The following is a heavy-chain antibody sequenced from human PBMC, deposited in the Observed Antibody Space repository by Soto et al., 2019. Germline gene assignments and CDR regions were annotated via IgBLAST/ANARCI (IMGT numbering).Heavy chain of an antibody. CDR3: ARELDGTSQIDT. J-gene: IGHJ5*02. Sequence: GGALRLSSAASGFTVSNYGMNWVRQAPGKGLEWVSSISSSSSNIYYGDSVKGRFTISRDNAKSSLYLQMNSLRAEDSAMYYCARELDGTSQIDTWGQGTLVPVSP. D-gene: IGHD2-2*01. V-gene: IGHV3-21*01. CDR1: GFTVSNYG. CDR2: ISSSSSNI.